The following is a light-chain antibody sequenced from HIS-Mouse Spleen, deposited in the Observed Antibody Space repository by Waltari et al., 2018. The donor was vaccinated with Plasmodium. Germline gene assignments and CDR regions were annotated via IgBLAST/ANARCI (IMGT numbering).Light chain of an antibody. J-gene: IGKJ5*01. CDR2: GAS. CDR3: QQYNSYPIT. V-gene: IGKV3-15*01. Sequence: EIVMTQSPATLSVSPGERATLSCRASQSVSSNLAWDQQKPGQAPRLLIYGASTRATGIPARFSGSGSGTEFTLTISSLQPEDFATYYCQQYNSYPITFGQGTRLEIK. CDR1: QSVSSN.